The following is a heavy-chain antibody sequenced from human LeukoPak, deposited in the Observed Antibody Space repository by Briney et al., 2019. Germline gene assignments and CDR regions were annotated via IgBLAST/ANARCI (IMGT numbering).Heavy chain of an antibody. CDR3: ARGAYGYSNSRVDYYYYYMDV. CDR2: IYYSGST. CDR1: GGSISSSSYY. Sequence: SETLSLTCTVSGGSISSSSYYWGWIRQPPGKGLEWIGSIYYSGSTYYNPSLKSRVTISVDTSKNQFSLKLSSVTAADTAVYYCARGAYGYSNSRVDYYYYYMDVWGKGTTVTVSS. D-gene: IGHD4-11*01. V-gene: IGHV4-39*07. J-gene: IGHJ6*03.